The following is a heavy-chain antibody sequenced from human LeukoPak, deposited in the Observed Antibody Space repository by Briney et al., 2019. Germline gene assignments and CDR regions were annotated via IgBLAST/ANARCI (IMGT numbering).Heavy chain of an antibody. CDR1: GYTFTGYY. V-gene: IGHV1-18*04. CDR3: ARGVAAAGKVDY. D-gene: IGHD6-13*01. J-gene: IGHJ4*02. Sequence: ASVKVSCKASGYTFTGYYMHWVRQAPGQGLEWMGWISAYNGNTNYAQKLQGRVTMTTDTSTSTAYMELRSLRSDDTAVYYCARGVAAAGKVDYWGQGTLVTVSS. CDR2: ISAYNGNT.